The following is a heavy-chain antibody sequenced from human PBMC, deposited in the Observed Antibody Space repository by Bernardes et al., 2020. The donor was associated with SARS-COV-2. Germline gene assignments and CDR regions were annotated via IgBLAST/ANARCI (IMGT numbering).Heavy chain of an antibody. CDR1: GFTFSSYW. Sequence: GGSLRLSCAASGFTFSSYWMHWVRQIPGRGLVWLSRINTDGSTTNYADSVKGRFTISRDNAKKTLSLQMNYLRAEDTGLYYCAGTTTTCCDYWGQGTLVTVSS. V-gene: IGHV3-74*01. CDR3: AGTTTTCCDY. D-gene: IGHD2-2*01. J-gene: IGHJ4*02. CDR2: INTDGSTT.